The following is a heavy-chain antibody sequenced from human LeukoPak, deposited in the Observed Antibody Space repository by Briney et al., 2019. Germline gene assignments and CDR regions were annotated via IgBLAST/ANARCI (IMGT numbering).Heavy chain of an antibody. Sequence: PGGSLRLSCAASGFTFSSYSMNWVRQAPGKGLEWVSSISSSSSYIYYADSVKGRFTISRDNAKNSLYLQMNSLRAEDTAVYYCARDHACSNGFDYWGQGTLVTVSS. V-gene: IGHV3-21*01. CDR3: ARDHACSNGFDY. D-gene: IGHD6-25*01. J-gene: IGHJ4*02. CDR1: GFTFSSYS. CDR2: ISSSSSYI.